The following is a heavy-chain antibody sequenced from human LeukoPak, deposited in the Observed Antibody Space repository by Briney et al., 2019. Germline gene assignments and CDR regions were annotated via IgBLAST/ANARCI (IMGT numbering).Heavy chain of an antibody. J-gene: IGHJ4*02. D-gene: IGHD6-19*01. V-gene: IGHV4-30-2*01. Sequence: PSETLSLTCTVSGGSISSGGYYWSWIRQPPGKGLEWIGYIYHSGGTYYNPSLKSRVTISVDRSKNQFSLKLSSVTAADTAVYYCARVEGSGWSFDYWGQGTLVTVSS. CDR2: IYHSGGT. CDR1: GGSISSGGYY. CDR3: ARVEGSGWSFDY.